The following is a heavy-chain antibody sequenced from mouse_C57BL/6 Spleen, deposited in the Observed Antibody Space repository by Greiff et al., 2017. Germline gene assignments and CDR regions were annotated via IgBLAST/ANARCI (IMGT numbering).Heavy chain of an antibody. D-gene: IGHD2-2*01. CDR2: INPSSGYT. CDR1: GYTFTSYT. Sequence: QVHVKQSGAELARPGASVKMSCKASGYTFTSYTMHWVKQRPGQGLEWIGYINPSSGYTKYNQKFKDKATLTADKSSSTAYMQLSSLTSEDSAVYYCARWDGYDQGFAYWGQGTLVTVSA. J-gene: IGHJ3*01. V-gene: IGHV1-4*01. CDR3: ARWDGYDQGFAY.